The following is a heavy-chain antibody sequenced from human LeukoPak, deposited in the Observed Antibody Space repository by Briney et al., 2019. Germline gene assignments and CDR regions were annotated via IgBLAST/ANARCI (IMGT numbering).Heavy chain of an antibody. V-gene: IGHV3-48*04. CDR3: ARSFYYDTLTGYYFFDY. D-gene: IGHD3-9*01. J-gene: IGHJ4*02. Sequence: GGSLRLSCAASGFTFSSYSINWVRRAPGKGLEWVSYISSSSTTIYYADSVKGRFTITRDNAKNSLYLQMNSLRAEDTAVYYCARSFYYDTLTGYYFFDYWGQGTLVTVSS. CDR1: GFTFSSYS. CDR2: ISSSSTTI.